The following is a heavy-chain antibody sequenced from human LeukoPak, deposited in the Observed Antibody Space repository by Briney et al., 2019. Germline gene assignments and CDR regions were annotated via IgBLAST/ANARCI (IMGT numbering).Heavy chain of an antibody. D-gene: IGHD3-10*01. V-gene: IGHV3-21*01. CDR2: ISSSSSYI. CDR3: ARDRGEVVLWFGELSPGWFDP. CDR1: GFTFSSYS. J-gene: IGHJ5*02. Sequence: GGSLRLSCAASGFTFSSYSMNWVRQAPGKGLEWVSSISSSSSYIYYADSVKGRFTISRDNAKNSLYLQMNSLRAEDTAVYYCARDRGEVVLWFGELSPGWFDPWGQGTLVTVSS.